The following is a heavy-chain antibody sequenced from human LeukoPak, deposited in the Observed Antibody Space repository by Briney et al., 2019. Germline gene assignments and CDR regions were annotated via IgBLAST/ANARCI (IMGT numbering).Heavy chain of an antibody. D-gene: IGHD6-13*01. CDR3: ARIRQAAAGTGLDY. Sequence: ASVKVSCKASGYTFTGYYIHWVRQAPGQGLEWMGWMNPNSGNTGYAQKFQGRVTMTRNTSISTAYMELSSLRSEDTAVYYCARIRQAAAGTGLDYWGQGTLVTVSS. CDR2: MNPNSGNT. J-gene: IGHJ4*02. CDR1: GYTFTGYY. V-gene: IGHV1-8*02.